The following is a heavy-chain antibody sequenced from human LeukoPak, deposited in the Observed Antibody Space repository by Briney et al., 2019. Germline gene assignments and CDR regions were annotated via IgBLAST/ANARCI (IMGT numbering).Heavy chain of an antibody. Sequence: PSETLSLTCAVSGYSISSGHYWGWIRQPPGKGLEWIGSMYHSGATYYNPSLKSRVTISVDTSKNHFSLKLSSVTVADTAVYYCARAPGSSSGWRTNWFDPWGRGTLVTVSS. D-gene: IGHD6-19*01. J-gene: IGHJ5*02. V-gene: IGHV4-38-2*01. CDR1: GYSISSGHY. CDR3: ARAPGSSSGWRTNWFDP. CDR2: MYHSGAT.